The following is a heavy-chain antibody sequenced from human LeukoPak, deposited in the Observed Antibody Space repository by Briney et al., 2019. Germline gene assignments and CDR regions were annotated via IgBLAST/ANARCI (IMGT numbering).Heavy chain of an antibody. D-gene: IGHD1-7*01. J-gene: IGHJ4*02. CDR1: GFTFSSYA. Sequence: PGGSLRLSCAASGFTFSSYAMHWVRQAPGKGLEWVSYISSSSSTIYYADSVKGRFTISRDNAKNSLYLQMNSLRAEDTAVYYCARSKLELRLAGADYWGQGTLVTVSS. CDR3: ARSKLELRLAGADY. V-gene: IGHV3-48*04. CDR2: ISSSSSTI.